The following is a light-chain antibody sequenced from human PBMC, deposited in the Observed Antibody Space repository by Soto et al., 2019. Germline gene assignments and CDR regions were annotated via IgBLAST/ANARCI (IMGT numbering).Light chain of an antibody. CDR2: DVS. CDR3: QQRTDRPPWT. J-gene: IGKJ1*01. Sequence: EIVLTQSPATLSLSPGERATLSCRASQSVGTYLMWYQQKPGQAPRLLMYDVSKRASGVPARFIGSGSGPDFTLTISSLEPEDFAVYYCQQRTDRPPWTFGQGTKVESK. CDR1: QSVGTY. V-gene: IGKV3-11*01.